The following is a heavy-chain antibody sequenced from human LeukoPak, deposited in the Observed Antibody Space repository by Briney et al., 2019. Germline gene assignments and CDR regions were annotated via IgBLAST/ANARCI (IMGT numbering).Heavy chain of an antibody. CDR3: AREGRSSSPMDY. D-gene: IGHD1-26*01. Sequence: GESLKISCKGSGYTFNNNWIGWVRQMPGTGLEWLGIIYPGDSDTRYSPSFQGQVTISVDKSINTAYLQWGSLKASDTAMYYCAREGRSSSPMDYWGQGTLVTVSS. CDR1: GYTFNNNW. CDR2: IYPGDSDT. V-gene: IGHV5-51*01. J-gene: IGHJ4*02.